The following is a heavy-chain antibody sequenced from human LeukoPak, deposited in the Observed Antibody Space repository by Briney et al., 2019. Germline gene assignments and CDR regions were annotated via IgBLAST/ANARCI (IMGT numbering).Heavy chain of an antibody. D-gene: IGHD3-10*01. Sequence: ASLKVSSKAFGYTFTINYMHSVRQAPGQGPEWMGVISPSVGLTTYTQNLQGRVTLTRDMSTSTDYLELSSLRSEDTAVYYCARSILWFGERPFDYWGQGTLVTVSS. CDR2: ISPSVGLT. CDR3: ARSILWFGERPFDY. V-gene: IGHV1-46*04. J-gene: IGHJ4*02. CDR1: GYTFTINY.